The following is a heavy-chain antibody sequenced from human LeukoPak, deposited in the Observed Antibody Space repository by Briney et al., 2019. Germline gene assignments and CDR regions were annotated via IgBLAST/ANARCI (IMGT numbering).Heavy chain of an antibody. CDR2: IYHSGST. CDR3: AKPRLAATRLYYYYYMDV. CDR1: GYSISSGYY. V-gene: IGHV4-38-2*02. D-gene: IGHD2-15*01. Sequence: SEALSLTCTVSGYSISSGYYWAWIRQPPGKGLEWIGSIYHSGSTYYSPSLNSRVTISVDTSKNQFSLKLSSLTAADTAVYYCAKPRLAATRLYYYYYMDVWGKGTTVTISS. J-gene: IGHJ6*03.